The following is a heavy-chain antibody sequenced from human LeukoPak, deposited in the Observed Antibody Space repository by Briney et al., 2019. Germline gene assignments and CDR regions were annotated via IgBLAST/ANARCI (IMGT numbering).Heavy chain of an antibody. J-gene: IGHJ4*02. D-gene: IGHD3-9*01. CDR2: TYYRSKWYN. V-gene: IGHV6-1*01. CDR1: GDSFSSNSAA. CDR3: ARGDDILTGYPPPFDY. Sequence: SQTLSLTCAISGDSFSSNSAAWNWIRQSPSRGLEWLGRTYYRSKWYNDYAVSVKSRITINPDTSKNQFSLQLNSVTPEDTAVYYCARGDDILTGYPPPFDYWGQGTLVTVSS.